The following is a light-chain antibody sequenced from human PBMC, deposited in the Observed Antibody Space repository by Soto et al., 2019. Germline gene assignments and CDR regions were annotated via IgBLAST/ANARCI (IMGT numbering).Light chain of an antibody. V-gene: IGKV3-20*01. CDR1: QSVSSIY. CDR2: GAS. Sequence: EIVLTQSPGALSLSPGERATLSCRASQSVSSIYLAWYQQKPGQAPRLLIYGASSRATGIPDRFSGSGSGTDFTLTISRLEPEDFAVYYCQQYSSSRWTFGQGTKVDIK. J-gene: IGKJ1*01. CDR3: QQYSSSRWT.